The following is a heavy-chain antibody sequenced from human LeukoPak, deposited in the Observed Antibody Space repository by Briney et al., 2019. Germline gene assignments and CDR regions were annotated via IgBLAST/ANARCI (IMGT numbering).Heavy chain of an antibody. J-gene: IGHJ4*02. CDR3: ARATWYYYGSGTFYFDY. D-gene: IGHD3-10*01. Sequence: ASVTVSCTASGYTFTIYGISWVRQAPGQGQEWMGWISAYNGNTNYAQKLQGRVTMTTDTSTSTAYMELRSLRSDDTAVYYCARATWYYYGSGTFYFDYWGQGTLVTVSS. V-gene: IGHV1-18*01. CDR1: GYTFTIYG. CDR2: ISAYNGNT.